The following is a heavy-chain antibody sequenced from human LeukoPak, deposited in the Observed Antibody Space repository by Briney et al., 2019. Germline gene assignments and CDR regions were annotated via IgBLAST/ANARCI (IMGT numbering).Heavy chain of an antibody. J-gene: IGHJ5*02. Sequence: GASVKVSCKASGYTFTSYGISWVRQAPGQGLEWMGWISAYNGNTNYAQKLQGRVTMTTDTSTITDYMELRSLRSDDTAVYYCARGGVDCSGGSCPKSWFDPWGQGTLATVSS. CDR3: ARGGVDCSGGSCPKSWFDP. V-gene: IGHV1-18*01. CDR2: ISAYNGNT. D-gene: IGHD2-15*01. CDR1: GYTFTSYG.